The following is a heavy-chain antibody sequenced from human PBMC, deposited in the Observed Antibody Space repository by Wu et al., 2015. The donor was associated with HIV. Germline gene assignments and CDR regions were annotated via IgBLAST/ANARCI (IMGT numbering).Heavy chain of an antibody. V-gene: IGHV1-2*02. D-gene: IGHD5-24*01. CDR2: VSPNTGGT. Sequence: QVQLVQSGAEVKKPGASVKVSCKASGYTFTDFFIHWVRQAPGQGLEWMGWVSPNTGGTNYAQKFQGRVTMTRDTSISTAYMELSRLRSDDTAVYYCARGLEMATSNWGQGTLVTVSS. CDR3: ARGLEMATSN. CDR1: GYTFTDFF. J-gene: IGHJ4*02.